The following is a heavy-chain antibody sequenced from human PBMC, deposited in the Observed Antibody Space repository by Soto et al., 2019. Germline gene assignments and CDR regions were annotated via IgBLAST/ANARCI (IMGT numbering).Heavy chain of an antibody. D-gene: IGHD3-22*01. CDR1: GGSISSGGYY. CDR2: IYYSGST. V-gene: IGHV4-31*03. Sequence: QVQLQESGPGLVKPSQTLSLTCTVSGGSISSGGYYWSWIRQHPGKGLEWIGYIYYSGSTYYNPSLKSXVTISVDTSKNQFSLKXSSVTAADTAXXXXXXVVDSSGYYXGXXXDPWGQG. CDR3: XXVVDSSGYYXGXXXDP. J-gene: IGHJ5*02.